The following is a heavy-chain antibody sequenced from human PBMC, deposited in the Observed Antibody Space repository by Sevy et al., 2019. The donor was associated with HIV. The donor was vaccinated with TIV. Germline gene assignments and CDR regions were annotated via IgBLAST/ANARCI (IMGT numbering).Heavy chain of an antibody. D-gene: IGHD5-18*01. V-gene: IGHV3-21*01. CDR1: GFTFSSYS. J-gene: IGHJ3*02. Sequence: GGSLRLSCADSGFTFSSYSMNWVRQAPGKGLEWVSSISTTNNYIYYADSVKGRFTISRDNAKTSLSLQMNSLTVEDTAVYYCATSTHVQLWLHGAFDIWGQGTLVTVSS. CDR3: ATSTHVQLWLHGAFDI. CDR2: ISTTNNYI.